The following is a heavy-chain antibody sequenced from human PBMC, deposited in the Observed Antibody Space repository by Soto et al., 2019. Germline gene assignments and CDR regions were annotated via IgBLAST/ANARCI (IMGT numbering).Heavy chain of an antibody. CDR3: ARGSYYSGWV. CDR1: GYTFTSYG. Sequence: ASVKVSCKASGYTFTSYGISWVRQAPGQGLEWMGWISAYNGNTNYAQKLQGRVTMTTDTSKNQFSLQLNSVTPEDTAVYYCARGSYYSGWVWGQGTLVTVSS. J-gene: IGHJ4*02. D-gene: IGHD6-19*01. CDR2: ISAYNGNT. V-gene: IGHV1-18*04.